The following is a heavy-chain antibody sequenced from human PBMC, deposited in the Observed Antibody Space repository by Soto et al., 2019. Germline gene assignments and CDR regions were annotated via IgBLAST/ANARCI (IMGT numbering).Heavy chain of an antibody. D-gene: IGHD4-17*01. Sequence: ASVKVSCKASGGTFSSYAISWVRQAPGQGLEWMGGIIPIFGTANYAQKFQGRVTITADESTSTAYMELSSLRSEDTAVYYCARPVYGDYEVEYFQHWGQGTLVTVSS. J-gene: IGHJ1*01. CDR2: IIPIFGTA. CDR3: ARPVYGDYEVEYFQH. CDR1: GGTFSSYA. V-gene: IGHV1-69*13.